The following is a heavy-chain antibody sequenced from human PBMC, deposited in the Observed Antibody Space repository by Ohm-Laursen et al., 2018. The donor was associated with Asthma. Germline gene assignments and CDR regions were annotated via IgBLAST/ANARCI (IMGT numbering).Heavy chain of an antibody. Sequence: SLRLSCTASGFAFSRYGMYWVRQAPGKGLQWVAVIWSDGSNEDYAESVKGRFTISRDNSGNTLYLQMNSLRAEDTALYYCARIGPEWELPGREYSLHHWGQGTQVTVSS. J-gene: IGHJ1*01. CDR2: IWSDGSNE. CDR1: GFAFSRYG. CDR3: ARIGPEWELPGREYSLHH. D-gene: IGHD1-26*01. V-gene: IGHV3-33*07.